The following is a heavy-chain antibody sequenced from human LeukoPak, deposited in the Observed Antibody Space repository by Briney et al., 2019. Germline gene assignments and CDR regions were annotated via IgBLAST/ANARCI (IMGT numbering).Heavy chain of an antibody. J-gene: IGHJ5*02. CDR3: ARKAQVGVNWFDP. D-gene: IGHD3-10*01. CDR1: GYSISSGYY. V-gene: IGHV4-38-2*02. CDR2: IYHSGST. Sequence: SETLSLTCTVSGYSISSGYYWGWIWQPPGKGLEWLGSIYHSGSTYYNPSLKSRVTISVDTSKNQFSLKLSSVTAADTAVYYCARKAQVGVNWFDPWGQGTLVTVSS.